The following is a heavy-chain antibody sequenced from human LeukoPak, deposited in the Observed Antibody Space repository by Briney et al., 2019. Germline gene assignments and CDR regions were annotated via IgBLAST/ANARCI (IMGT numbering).Heavy chain of an antibody. J-gene: IGHJ6*03. CDR2: IIPIFGTA. CDR1: GGTFSSYA. Sequence: SVKVSCKASGGTFSSYAISWVRQAPGQGLEWMGGIIPIFGTANYAQKFQGRVTITTDESTSTAYMELSSLRSEDTAVYYCARGAAAGYYYYYYMDVWGKGTTVTVSS. CDR3: ARGAAAGYYYYYYMDV. D-gene: IGHD6-13*01. V-gene: IGHV1-69*05.